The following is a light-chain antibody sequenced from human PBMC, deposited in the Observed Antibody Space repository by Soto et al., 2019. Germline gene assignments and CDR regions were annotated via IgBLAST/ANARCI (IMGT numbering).Light chain of an antibody. CDR2: GIS. J-gene: IGKJ5*01. CDR3: QQHGQWPIT. V-gene: IGKV3D-15*01. CDR1: QSVSNN. Sequence: EIVMTQSPATLSVSPWDSATLSCRASQSVSNNLAWYHQKPGQAPRLLIYGISKRATDIPDRFSGSGSGTEFTLTISSLQPEDFATYYCQQHGQWPITFGQGTRLEIK.